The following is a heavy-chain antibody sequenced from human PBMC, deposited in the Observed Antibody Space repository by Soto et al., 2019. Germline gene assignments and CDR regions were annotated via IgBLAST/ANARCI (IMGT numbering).Heavy chain of an antibody. V-gene: IGHV5-10-1*01. J-gene: IGHJ6*02. CDR1: GYSFTSYW. CDR3: ATHRGGSSWYYDYYGIDV. CDR2: IDPSDSYT. Sequence: GESLKISCKGSGYSFTSYWISWVRQMPGKGLEWMGRIDPSDSYTNYSPSFQGHVTISADKSISTAYLQWSSLKASDTAMYYCATHRGGSSWYYDYYGIDVWGQGTTVTVSS. D-gene: IGHD6-13*01.